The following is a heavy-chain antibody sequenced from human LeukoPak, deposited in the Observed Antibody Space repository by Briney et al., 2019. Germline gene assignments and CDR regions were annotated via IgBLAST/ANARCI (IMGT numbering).Heavy chain of an antibody. CDR1: GGSFSGYY. J-gene: IGHJ3*02. D-gene: IGHD2-2*01. CDR2: INHSGST. Sequence: SETLSLTCAVHGGSFSGYYWSWIRQPPGKGLEWIGEINHSGSTNYNPSLKSRVTISVDTSKNQFSLKLSSVTAADTAVYYCAREAYCSSTSCYRRGHAFDIWGQGTMVTVSS. CDR3: AREAYCSSTSCYRRGHAFDI. V-gene: IGHV4-34*01.